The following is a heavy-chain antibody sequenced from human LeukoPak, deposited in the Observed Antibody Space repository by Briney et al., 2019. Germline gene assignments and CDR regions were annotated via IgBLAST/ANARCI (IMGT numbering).Heavy chain of an antibody. Sequence: GGSLRLSCAASGFTFSSYWMSWVRQAPGKGLEWVANIKQDGSEKYYVDSVKGRFTVSRDNAKNSLYLQMNSLGAEDTAVYYCARFLQPGATPFDYWGQGTLVTVSS. V-gene: IGHV3-7*03. CDR1: GFTFSSYW. J-gene: IGHJ4*02. D-gene: IGHD1-26*01. CDR3: ARFLQPGATPFDY. CDR2: IKQDGSEK.